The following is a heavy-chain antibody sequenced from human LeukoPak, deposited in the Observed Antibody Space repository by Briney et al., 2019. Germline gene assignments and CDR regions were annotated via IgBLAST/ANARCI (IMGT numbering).Heavy chain of an antibody. V-gene: IGHV3-21*01. CDR1: GFTFNSYS. D-gene: IGHD6-19*01. Sequence: GGSLRLSCAASGFTFNSYSMNWVRQAPGKGLEWVSSINSSSSKIYYPDSVKGRLTISRDNAKNSLYLQMNSLRAEDTAVYYCARGIAVAGTDYWGQGTLVTVSS. J-gene: IGHJ4*02. CDR3: ARGIAVAGTDY. CDR2: INSSSSKI.